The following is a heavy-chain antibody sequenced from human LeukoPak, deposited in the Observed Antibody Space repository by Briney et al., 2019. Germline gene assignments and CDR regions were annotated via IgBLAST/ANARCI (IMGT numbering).Heavy chain of an antibody. CDR1: GYTFTSYY. Sequence: GSSVKVSCKASGYTFTSYYMHWVRQAPGQGLEWMGVINPSGGSTSYAQKFQGRVTMTRDTSTSTVYMELSSLRSEDTAVYYCARSVNYYDSSRALDYWGQGTLVTVSS. V-gene: IGHV1-46*01. CDR3: ARSVNYYDSSRALDY. J-gene: IGHJ4*02. CDR2: INPSGGST. D-gene: IGHD3-22*01.